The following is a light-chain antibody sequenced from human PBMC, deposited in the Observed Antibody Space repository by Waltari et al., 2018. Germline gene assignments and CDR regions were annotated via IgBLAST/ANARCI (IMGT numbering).Light chain of an antibody. J-gene: IGKJ5*01. CDR3: QQYYTTPPT. CDR2: WAS. Sequence: DIVMTQSPDSLAVSLGERATINCKSSQSVLYSSNNKNYLACYQQKPGQPPKLFIYWASTRESGVPDRVSGSGSGTEFTLTISSLQAEDVAVYYCQQYYTTPPTFGQGTRLEIK. CDR1: QSVLYSSNNKNY. V-gene: IGKV4-1*01.